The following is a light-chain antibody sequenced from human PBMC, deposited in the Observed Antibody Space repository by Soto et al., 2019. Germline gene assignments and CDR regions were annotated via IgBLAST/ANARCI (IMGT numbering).Light chain of an antibody. CDR1: SSDVGGYSY. CDR2: EVS. Sequence: QSVLTQPASVSGSPGQSITISCTGTSSDVGGYSYVSWYQQHPGKAPKLMIYEVSNRPSGVSNRFSGSKSGNTASLTISGLQAEDGADYYCSSYTSSSTLVFGGGTKLTVL. CDR3: SSYTSSSTLV. J-gene: IGLJ2*01. V-gene: IGLV2-14*01.